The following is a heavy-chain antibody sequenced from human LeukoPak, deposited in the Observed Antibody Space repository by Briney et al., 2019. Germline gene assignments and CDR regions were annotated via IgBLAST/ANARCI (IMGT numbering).Heavy chain of an antibody. J-gene: IGHJ4*02. CDR1: GYTFTSYD. D-gene: IGHD6-6*01. V-gene: IGHV1-8*03. CDR3: ARVAPSIAARPADY. Sequence: VASVKVSCKASGYTFTSYDINWVRQATGQGLEWMGWMNPNSGNTGYAQKFQGRVTITRNTSISTAYMELSSLRSEDTAVYYCARVAPSIAARPADYWGQGTLVTVSS. CDR2: MNPNSGNT.